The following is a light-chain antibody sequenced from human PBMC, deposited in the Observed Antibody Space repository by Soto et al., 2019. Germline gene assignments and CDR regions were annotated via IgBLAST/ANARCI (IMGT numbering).Light chain of an antibody. CDR3: TSFAVSSNVL. V-gene: IGLV2-8*01. J-gene: IGLJ2*01. CDR2: EVN. CDR1: SSDVGGYNY. Sequence: QSALTQPPSASGSPGQSVTISCAGSSSDVGGYNYVSWYRQYPGKAPKLLIYEVNKRPSGVPDRFSGSKSGNTASLTVSGLQAEDEADYYCTSFAVSSNVLFGGGTKLTVL.